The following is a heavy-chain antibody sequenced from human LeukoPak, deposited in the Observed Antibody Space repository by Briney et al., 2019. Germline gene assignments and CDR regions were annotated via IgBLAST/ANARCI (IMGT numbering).Heavy chain of an antibody. CDR3: AVGRRTDFDY. CDR2: INPNSGGT. J-gene: IGHJ4*02. V-gene: IGHV1-2*02. Sequence: GASVKVSCKASGYTVTDYYIHWVRQAPGQGLEWMGWINPNSGGTNYAQNFQGRVTMTRDTYITTAYMDLSRLRLDDTAVYYCAVGRRTDFDYWGQGTLVTVSS. CDR1: GYTVTDYY. D-gene: IGHD1-26*01.